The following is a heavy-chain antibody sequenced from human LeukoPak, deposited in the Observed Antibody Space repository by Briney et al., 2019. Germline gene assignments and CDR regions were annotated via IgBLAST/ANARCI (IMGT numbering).Heavy chain of an antibody. CDR1: GYTFAIYS. Sequence: ASVKLSCTTSGYTFAIYSINWVRPAPGQGLGWMGWISGYSDSTNYAQKLQGRVTMTTDTSTSTAYMELRSLKSDETAGYYCARGHSSGRDYSLDTWGQGTLVTVSS. D-gene: IGHD6-19*01. CDR2: ISGYSDST. V-gene: IGHV1-18*01. CDR3: ARGHSSGRDYSLDT. J-gene: IGHJ5*02.